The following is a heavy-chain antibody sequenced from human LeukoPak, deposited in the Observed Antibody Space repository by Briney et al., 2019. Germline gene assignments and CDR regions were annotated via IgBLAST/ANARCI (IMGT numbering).Heavy chain of an antibody. Sequence: PGGSLRLSCAASGFTFSSYGMNWVRQAPGKGLEWVSSISSSGSYIHYADSVKGRFTISRDNAKNSLYLQMNSLRAEDTAVYYCVRQVAELDYWGQGTLVTVSS. CDR3: VRQVAELDY. D-gene: IGHD3-10*01. CDR2: ISSSGSYI. J-gene: IGHJ4*02. V-gene: IGHV3-21*01. CDR1: GFTFSSYG.